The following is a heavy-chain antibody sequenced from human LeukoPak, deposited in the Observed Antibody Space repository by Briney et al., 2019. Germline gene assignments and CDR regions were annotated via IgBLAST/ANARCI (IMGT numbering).Heavy chain of an antibody. Sequence: GGSLTLSCAASGFTFVDYAMSWVRQAPGVGLEWVSSISGSGGTAHYVDSVKGRFTVSRDNPKNTLYLQMNSLRAEDTAIYYCPRGLGGGQRGSFDYGGRGALVTVSS. J-gene: IGHJ4*02. V-gene: IGHV3-23*01. CDR1: GFTFVDYA. D-gene: IGHD3-10*01. CDR3: PRGLGGGQRGSFDY. CDR2: ISGSGGTA.